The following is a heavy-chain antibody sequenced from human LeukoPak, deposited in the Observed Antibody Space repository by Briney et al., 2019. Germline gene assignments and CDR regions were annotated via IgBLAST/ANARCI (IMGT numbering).Heavy chain of an antibody. J-gene: IGHJ5*01. D-gene: IGHD6-13*01. CDR3: ARRLYSSSSLLNWFDP. CDR2: IYPGDSDT. CDR1: GYSFTSYW. V-gene: IGHV5-51*01. Sequence: GESLKISCKGSGYSFTSYWIGWVRQMPGKDLEWMGIIYPGDSDTRYSPSFQGQVTISADKSISTAYLQWSSLKASDTAMYYCARRLYSSSSLLNWFDPWGQGTLVTVSS.